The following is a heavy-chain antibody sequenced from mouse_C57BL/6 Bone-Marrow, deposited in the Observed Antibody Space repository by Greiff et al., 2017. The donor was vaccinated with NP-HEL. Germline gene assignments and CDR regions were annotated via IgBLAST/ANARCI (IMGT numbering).Heavy chain of an antibody. CDR3: ARGGGPWFAY. V-gene: IGHV1-54*01. CDR1: GYAFTNYL. Sequence: QVQLQQSGAELVRPGTSVKVSCKASGYAFTNYLIEWVKQRPGQGLEWIGVINPGSGGTNYNEKFKGKATLTADKSSSTAYMQLSSLTSEDSAVYFCARGGGPWFAYWGQGTLVTVSA. CDR2: INPGSGGT. J-gene: IGHJ3*01.